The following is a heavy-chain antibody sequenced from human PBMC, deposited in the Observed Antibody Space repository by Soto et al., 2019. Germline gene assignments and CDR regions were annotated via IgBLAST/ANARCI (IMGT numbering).Heavy chain of an antibody. Sequence: EVQLWESGGGLVQPGGSLRLSCAASGFTFSRYAMNWVRQAPGKGLEWVSSISYSDHSTYYADSVKGRFTISRDNSKDTLYLQMNNLRAEDTAVYYCARDPRGYSYGYFDYWGQGTLVTVSS. D-gene: IGHD5-18*01. J-gene: IGHJ4*02. CDR3: ARDPRGYSYGYFDY. V-gene: IGHV3-23*01. CDR2: ISYSDHST. CDR1: GFTFSRYA.